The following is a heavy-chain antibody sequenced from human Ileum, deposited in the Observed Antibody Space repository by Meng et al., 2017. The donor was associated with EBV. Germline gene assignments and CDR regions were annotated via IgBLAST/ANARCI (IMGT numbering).Heavy chain of an antibody. CDR3: VRDVPDGDISLFDS. CDR1: GYSLRSYA. D-gene: IGHD2-21*02. J-gene: IGHJ4*02. V-gene: IGHV7-4-1*02. CDR2: INPSTAHP. Sequence: QVQLVQSGSELKKPGXSVKVCCKASGYSLRSYAVNWLRQAPGRGLEWMGWINPSTAHPTYAQDFTGRFVFSLDISVNTAYLQINSLKAEDTAIYYCVRDVPDGDISLFDSWGQGTLVTVSS.